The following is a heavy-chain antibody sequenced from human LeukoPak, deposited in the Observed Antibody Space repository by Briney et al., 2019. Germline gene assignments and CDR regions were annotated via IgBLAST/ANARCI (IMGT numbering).Heavy chain of an antibody. Sequence: GGSLRLSCAASGFTFSDYYMSWIRQAPGKGLEWVSYISSSGSTIYYADSVKGRFTISRDNAKNSLYLQMNSLRAEDTAVYYCARDLGSSGYRNPIIDYWGQGTLVTVSS. CDR2: ISSSGSTI. D-gene: IGHD3-22*01. CDR3: ARDLGSSGYRNPIIDY. V-gene: IGHV3-11*01. J-gene: IGHJ4*02. CDR1: GFTFSDYY.